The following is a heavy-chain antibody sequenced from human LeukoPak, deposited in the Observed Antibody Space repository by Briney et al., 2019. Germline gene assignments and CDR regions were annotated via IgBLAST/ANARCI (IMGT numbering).Heavy chain of an antibody. CDR1: GYSFTSYW. D-gene: IGHD3-10*01. J-gene: IGHJ5*02. V-gene: IGHV5-51*01. CDR3: ARSITMVRGVIRWFDP. CDR2: IYPGDSDT. Sequence: GGSLQISFKGSGYSFTSYWIGWGRPMPGKGLEWMGIIYPGDSDTRYSPSFQGQVTISADKSISTAYLQWSSLKASDTAMYYCARSITMVRGVIRWFDPWGQGTLVTVSS.